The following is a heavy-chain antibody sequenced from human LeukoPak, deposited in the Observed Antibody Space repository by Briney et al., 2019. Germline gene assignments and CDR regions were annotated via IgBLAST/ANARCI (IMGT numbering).Heavy chain of an antibody. CDR3: AKGGSGYFADL. V-gene: IGHV3-23*01. D-gene: IGHD3-22*01. J-gene: IGHJ5*02. CDR1: GFIFNNNG. Sequence: GGSLRLSCAASGFIFNNNGLIWVRQAPGNGLQWVSAISNDGGGTTYADFVKGRFTISRDNSKNTLFLQMNSLRAEDTALYYCAKGGSGYFADLWGQGTLVTVSS. CDR2: ISNDGGGT.